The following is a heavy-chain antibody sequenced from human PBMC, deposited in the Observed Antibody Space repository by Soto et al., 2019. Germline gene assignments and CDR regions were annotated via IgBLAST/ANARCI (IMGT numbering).Heavy chain of an antibody. CDR3: ARGLCSGGTCYGLTVDF. Sequence: QVQLVQSGAEVKKPGASVKISCKTSGYTFTSYXXSXXXXXXXXXPXWMGWMKPYTGNSGFAQKFQGRVPLTSNPSISPVYIEMTSLTSEDKAVYYCARGLCSGGTCYGLTVDFWGQGTRVTVTS. J-gene: IGHJ3*01. V-gene: IGHV1-8*01. CDR1: GYTFTSYX. CDR2: MKPYTGNS. D-gene: IGHD2-15*01.